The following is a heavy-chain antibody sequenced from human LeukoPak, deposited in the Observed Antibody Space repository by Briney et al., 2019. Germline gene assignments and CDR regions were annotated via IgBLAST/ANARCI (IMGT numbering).Heavy chain of an antibody. CDR3: ARQEEYCSSTSCSTRDY. CDR1: GYSFTSYW. CDR2: IYPGDSDT. J-gene: IGHJ4*02. D-gene: IGHD2-2*01. Sequence: GESLKISCKGSGYSFTSYWIGWVRQMPGKGLGWMGIIYPGDSDTRYSPSFQGQVTISADKSISTAYLQWSSLKASDTAMYYCARQEEYCSSTSCSTRDYWGQGTLVTVSS. V-gene: IGHV5-51*01.